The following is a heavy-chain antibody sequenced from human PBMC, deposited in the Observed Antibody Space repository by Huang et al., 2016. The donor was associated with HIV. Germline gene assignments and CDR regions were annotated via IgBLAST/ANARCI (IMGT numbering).Heavy chain of an antibody. V-gene: IGHV5-51*01. D-gene: IGHD3-10*01. Sequence: EVQLVQSGAEVKKPGESLKISCKGSGYRFRSNWIGWVRQMPGKGLEWRVILFPGYSDTRYSPSFPGQVTIPADKSINTAYLQWSSLKASDTAMYYCARLIGSPSFYYGLDVWGQGTTVTVSS. J-gene: IGHJ6*02. CDR1: GYRFRSNW. CDR2: LFPGYSDT. CDR3: ARLIGSPSFYYGLDV.